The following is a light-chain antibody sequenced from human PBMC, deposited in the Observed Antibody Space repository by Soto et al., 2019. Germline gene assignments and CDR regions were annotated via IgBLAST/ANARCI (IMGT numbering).Light chain of an antibody. CDR1: SSDVGGYNF. CDR2: DVS. V-gene: IGLV2-14*01. Sequence: QSALTQPASVSGSPGQSITISCTGTSSDVGGYNFVSWYQQHTGKAPKLMIYDVSNWPSGVSHRFSGSKSGNTASLTISGLQAEDEADYYCSSYTRSSSYVFGTGTKLTVL. CDR3: SSYTRSSSYV. J-gene: IGLJ1*01.